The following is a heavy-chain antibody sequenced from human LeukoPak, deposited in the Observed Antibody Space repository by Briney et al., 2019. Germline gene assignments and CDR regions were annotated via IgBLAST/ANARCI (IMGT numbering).Heavy chain of an antibody. J-gene: IGHJ4*02. Sequence: ASVKVSCKAPGYTFTSYYMHWVRQAPGQGLEWMGIINPSGGSTTYAQKFQGRVTMTRDTSTSTVYMELSSLRSEDTAVYYCERDTTDDMAYWGQGTLVTVSS. CDR3: ERDTTDDMAY. CDR2: INPSGGST. D-gene: IGHD3-22*01. CDR1: GYTFTSYY. V-gene: IGHV1-46*01.